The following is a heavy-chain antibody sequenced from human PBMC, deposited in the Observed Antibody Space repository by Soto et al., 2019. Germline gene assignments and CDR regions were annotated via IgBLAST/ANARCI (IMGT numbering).Heavy chain of an antibody. CDR1: GGSFSGYY. V-gene: IGHV4-34*01. J-gene: IGHJ5*02. Sequence: SETLSLTCAVYGGSFSGYYWSWIRQPPGKGLEWIGEINHSGSTNYNPSLKSRVTISVDTSKNQFSLKLSSVTAADTAVYYCARCRESRIAAAAPAHRGWFDPWGQGTLVTVSS. CDR2: INHSGST. D-gene: IGHD6-13*01. CDR3: ARCRESRIAAAAPAHRGWFDP.